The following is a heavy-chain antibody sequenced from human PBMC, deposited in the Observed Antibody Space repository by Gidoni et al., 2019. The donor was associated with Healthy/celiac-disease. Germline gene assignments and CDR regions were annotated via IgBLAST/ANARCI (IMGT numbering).Heavy chain of an antibody. J-gene: IGHJ5*02. V-gene: IGHV1-69*06. Sequence: QLQLFQSYAEVTKPVSSVKFSCKSSGGSFISYAISLVQQATGQGLEWMGGIIPIFGTANYAQKLQGRVTITAEKSTSTAYMELRSLRSEDTAVYYCAREDTRIKGDWFDPWGQGTLVTVSS. CDR2: IIPIFGTA. CDR1: GGSFISYA. CDR3: AREDTRIKGDWFDP. D-gene: IGHD2-2*01.